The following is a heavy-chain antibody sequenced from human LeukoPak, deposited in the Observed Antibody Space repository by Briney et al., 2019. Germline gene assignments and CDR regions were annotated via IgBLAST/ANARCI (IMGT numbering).Heavy chain of an antibody. Sequence: PGRSLRLSCAASGFTISNYGMHWVRQAPGKGLEWVAVLTDDGNNKIYVESVKGRFSISRDNTKNTLYLQMDSLRPEDTAVYYCAGGLLGCGGGSCYPTDYWGQGTLVIVSS. V-gene: IGHV3-30*03. CDR1: GFTISNYG. CDR2: LTDDGNNK. CDR3: AGGLLGCGGGSCYPTDY. D-gene: IGHD2-15*01. J-gene: IGHJ4*02.